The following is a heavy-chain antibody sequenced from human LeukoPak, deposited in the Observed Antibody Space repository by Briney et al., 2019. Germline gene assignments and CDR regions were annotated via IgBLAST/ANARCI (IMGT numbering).Heavy chain of an antibody. CDR3: TRTLWMRSSTWSFDY. CDR1: GYTFTSYN. CDR2: INPTSGGT. Sequence: ASVKVSCKSSGYTFTSYNIHWVRQAPGQGLEWMGIINPTSGGTTTAQKFQGRVTLTRDTSTNTVYLALNNLKSADTAVYYCTRTLWMRSSTWSFDYWGQGTLVTVSS. D-gene: IGHD6-13*01. J-gene: IGHJ4*02. V-gene: IGHV1-46*01.